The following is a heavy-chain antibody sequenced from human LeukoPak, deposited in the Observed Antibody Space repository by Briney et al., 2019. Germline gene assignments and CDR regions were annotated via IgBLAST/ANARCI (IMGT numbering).Heavy chain of an antibody. Sequence: GGSLRLSCAASGFTFSNYAMHWVRQAPGKGLEWVAVISNVETNTYYADSVKGRFTISRDNSKNTLYLQLNSLRAEDTSVYYCARASTYYYASGSSGPHYFDSWGQGTLVTVSS. D-gene: IGHD3-10*01. J-gene: IGHJ4*02. CDR3: ARASTYYYASGSSGPHYFDS. CDR1: GFTFSNYA. V-gene: IGHV3-30*01. CDR2: ISNVETNT.